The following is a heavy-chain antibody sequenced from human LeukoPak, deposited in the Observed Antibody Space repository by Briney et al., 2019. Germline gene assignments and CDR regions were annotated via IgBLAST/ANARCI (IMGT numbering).Heavy chain of an antibody. CDR3: AKNQNIVVVVAATRTRILGYYMDV. J-gene: IGHJ6*03. CDR1: GFTFSSYG. V-gene: IGHV3-23*01. D-gene: IGHD2-15*01. Sequence: PGGSLRLSCAASGFTFSSYGMSWVRQAPGKGLEWVSAISGSGGSTYYADSVKGRFTISRDNSKNTLYLQMNSLRAEDTAVYYCAKNQNIVVVVAATRTRILGYYMDVWGKGTTVTISS. CDR2: ISGSGGST.